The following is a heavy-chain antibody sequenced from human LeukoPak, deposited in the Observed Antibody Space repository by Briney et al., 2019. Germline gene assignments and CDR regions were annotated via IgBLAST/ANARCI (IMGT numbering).Heavy chain of an antibody. CDR2: IRSSGRTI. CDR3: ARGYYDILTGFGY. J-gene: IGHJ4*02. V-gene: IGHV3-48*03. Sequence: GGSLRLSCAASGFTFSSYEMNWVRQAPGKGLEWVSYIRSSGRTIYYADSVKGRFTISRDNAKNSLYLQMNSLRAEDTAVYYCARGYYDILTGFGYWGQGTLVTVSS. CDR1: GFTFSSYE. D-gene: IGHD3-9*01.